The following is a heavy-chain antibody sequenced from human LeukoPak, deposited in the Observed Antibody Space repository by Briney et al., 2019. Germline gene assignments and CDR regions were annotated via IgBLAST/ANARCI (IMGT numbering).Heavy chain of an antibody. J-gene: IGHJ6*02. CDR3: ARGGSGWHIHYYYGMDV. CDR2: INSNSGAT. Sequence: ASVTVSCRTSGYTFINYQIHWVRQAPDQGLEWMGRINSNSGATVFAQKFQGRVTITRDTSASTAYMELSSLRSEDTAVYYCARGGSGWHIHYYYGMDVWGQGTTVTVSS. CDR1: GYTFINYQ. V-gene: IGHV1-2*06. D-gene: IGHD6-19*01.